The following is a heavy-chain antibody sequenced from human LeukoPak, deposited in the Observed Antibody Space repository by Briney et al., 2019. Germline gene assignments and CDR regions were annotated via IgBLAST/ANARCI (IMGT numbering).Heavy chain of an antibody. V-gene: IGHV3-23*01. D-gene: IGHD6-13*01. J-gene: IGHJ4*02. CDR1: GFTFSSYA. Sequence: GGSLRLSCAASGFTFSSYAMSWVRQAPGKGLEWVSAISGSGGSTYYADSVKGRFTISRDNSKNTLYLQINSLRAEDTAVYYCAKTRSSSWFHGFLDYWGQGTLVTVSS. CDR3: AKTRSSSWFHGFLDY. CDR2: ISGSGGST.